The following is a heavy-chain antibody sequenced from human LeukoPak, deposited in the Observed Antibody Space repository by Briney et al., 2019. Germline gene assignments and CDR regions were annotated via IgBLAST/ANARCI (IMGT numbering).Heavy chain of an antibody. CDR1: GGSFSGYY. D-gene: IGHD3-22*01. Sequence: SETLSLTCAVYGGSFSGYYWSWIRQPPGKGLEWIGEINHSGSTYYNPSLKSRVTISVDTSKNQFSLKLSSVTAADTAVYYCARGDFIGYYYDSSGYLDYWGQGTLVTVSS. CDR3: ARGDFIGYYYDSSGYLDY. J-gene: IGHJ4*02. CDR2: INHSGST. V-gene: IGHV4-34*09.